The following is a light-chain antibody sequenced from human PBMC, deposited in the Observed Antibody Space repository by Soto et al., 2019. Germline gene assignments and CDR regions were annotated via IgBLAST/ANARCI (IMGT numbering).Light chain of an antibody. CDR3: QQYDSSPWT. Sequence: EIVLTQSPGTLSLSPGERATLSCRASQSVSRSFLAWYQQKPGQAPRLLIYGASSRATGIPDRFSGSGSGTDFTLTISRLEPEDFAVYYCQQYDSSPWTFSQGTKVEIK. V-gene: IGKV3-20*01. CDR1: QSVSRSF. CDR2: GAS. J-gene: IGKJ1*01.